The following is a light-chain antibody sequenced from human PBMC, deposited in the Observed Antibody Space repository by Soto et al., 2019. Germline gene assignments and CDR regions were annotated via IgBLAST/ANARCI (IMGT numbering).Light chain of an antibody. V-gene: IGLV2-14*03. Sequence: QSALTQPASVSGSPGQSITISCTSTSSDVVGYNYVSWYQHHPGKAPKLIIYDVSNRPSGVSIRFSGSKSDNTASLTISGLQPEDEADYHCSSYTTSNTRQIVFGTGTKVTVL. CDR2: DVS. CDR3: SSYTTSNTRQIV. J-gene: IGLJ1*01. CDR1: SSDVVGYNY.